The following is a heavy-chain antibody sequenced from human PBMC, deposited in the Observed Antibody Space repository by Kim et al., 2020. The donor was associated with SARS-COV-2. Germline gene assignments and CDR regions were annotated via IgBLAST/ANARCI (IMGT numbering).Heavy chain of an antibody. Sequence: SETLSLTCTVSGGSISSSSYYWGWIRQPPGKGLEWIGSIYYSGSTYYNPSLKSRVTISVDTSKTQFSLKLSSVTAADTAVYYCARDSSPWLVKLYYFDYWGQGTLVTVSS. V-gene: IGHV4-39*01. CDR2: IYYSGST. CDR3: ARDSSPWLVKLYYFDY. CDR1: GGSISSSSYY. D-gene: IGHD2-15*01. J-gene: IGHJ4*02.